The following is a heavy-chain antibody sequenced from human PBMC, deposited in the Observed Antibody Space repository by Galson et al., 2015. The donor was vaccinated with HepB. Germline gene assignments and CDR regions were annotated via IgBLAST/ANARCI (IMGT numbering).Heavy chain of an antibody. V-gene: IGHV1-24*01. CDR1: GYTLTKLS. CDR2: FDPEDGET. D-gene: IGHD5-12*01. CDR3: ATPSAGLRWFDP. J-gene: IGHJ5*02. Sequence: SVKVSCKVSGYTLTKLSMHWVRQAPGKGLEWMGGFDPEDGETIYAQKFQDRVTMTEDTSTDTAYMELSSLRSEDTAVYYCATPSAGLRWFDPWGQGTLVTVSS.